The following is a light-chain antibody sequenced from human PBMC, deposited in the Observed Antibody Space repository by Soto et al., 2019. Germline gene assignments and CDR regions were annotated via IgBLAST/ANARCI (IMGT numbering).Light chain of an antibody. Sequence: EIVMTQSPATLSVSPGERATLSCRASQSVSGNLAWYQQKPGQAPRLLIYGASTRATGIPARFSGSGSGTEFTLTISSLQSEYFAVYYCQQYNNWSRTFGQGTKVEIK. J-gene: IGKJ1*01. CDR3: QQYNNWSRT. V-gene: IGKV3-15*01. CDR1: QSVSGN. CDR2: GAS.